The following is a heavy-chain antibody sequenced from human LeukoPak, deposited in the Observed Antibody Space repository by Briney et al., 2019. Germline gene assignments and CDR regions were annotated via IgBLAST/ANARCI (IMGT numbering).Heavy chain of an antibody. V-gene: IGHV3-23*01. CDR2: ISGSGGST. Sequence: GGSLRLSCSASGFTFSSYAMSWVRQAPGQGLDWVSAISGSGGSTYYADSVKGRFTISRYNSKTTLYLQMMSLEAEDVSEYACAKGYYYMDVWGKGTTVSVSS. CDR1: GFTFSSYA. J-gene: IGHJ6*03. CDR3: AKGYYYMDV.